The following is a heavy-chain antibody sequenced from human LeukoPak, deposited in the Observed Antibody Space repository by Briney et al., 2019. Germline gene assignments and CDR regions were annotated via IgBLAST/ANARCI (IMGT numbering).Heavy chain of an antibody. D-gene: IGHD3-22*01. CDR3: ARVGYYYDSPGYYYLSF. CDR2: ISSSGSTI. CDR1: GFTFSSYE. Sequence: GGSLRLSCAASGFTFSSYEMNWVRQAPGKGLEWVSYISSSGSTIYYADSVKGRFTISRDSSRNTLYLQMNSLRAEDTAVYYCARVGYYYDSPGYYYLSFWGQGTTVTVSS. V-gene: IGHV3-48*03. J-gene: IGHJ6*02.